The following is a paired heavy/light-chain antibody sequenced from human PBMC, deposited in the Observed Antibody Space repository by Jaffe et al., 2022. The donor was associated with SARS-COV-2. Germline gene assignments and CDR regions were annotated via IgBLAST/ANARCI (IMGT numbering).Heavy chain of an antibody. CDR3: AKMSVPYSPGSFLIDD. CDR1: GVSVSSYY. CDR2: TFNRGSS. Sequence: QVQLHESGPGLVKPSETLSLTCSVSGVSVSSYYWTWVRQAPGKGLEWIGFTFNRGSSYFNPSLKSRATMSVDTSANQFSLKLTSVNSADTAVYYCAKMSVPYSPGSFLIDDWGQGTLVTVSS. D-gene: IGHD4-4*01. J-gene: IGHJ4*02. V-gene: IGHV4-59*02.
Light chain of an antibody. CDR1: SSNIGSNI. J-gene: IGLJ3*02. CDR2: SLN. V-gene: IGLV1-44*01. Sequence: QSVLSQSPSVSGTPGQRVTISCSGSSSNIGSNIVNWYQQLPGTAPKLLINSLNQRPSGVPDRFSGSKSGSSASLAIGGLQSDDEADYYCAVWDDSLHGVVFGGGTRVTFL. CDR3: AVWDDSLHGVV.